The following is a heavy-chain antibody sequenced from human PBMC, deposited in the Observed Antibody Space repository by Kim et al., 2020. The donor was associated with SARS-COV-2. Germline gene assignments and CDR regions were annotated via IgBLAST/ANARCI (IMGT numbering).Heavy chain of an antibody. J-gene: IGHJ6*02. V-gene: IGHV3-23*01. CDR3: AKAVTAMVRAAYGMDV. D-gene: IGHD5-18*01. Sequence: GGSLRLSCAASGFTFSSYAMSWVRQAPGKGLEWVSAISGSGGSTYYADSVKGRFTISRDNSKNTLYLQMSSLRAEDTAVYYCAKAVTAMVRAAYGMDVWGQGTTVTVSS. CDR1: GFTFSSYA. CDR2: ISGSGGST.